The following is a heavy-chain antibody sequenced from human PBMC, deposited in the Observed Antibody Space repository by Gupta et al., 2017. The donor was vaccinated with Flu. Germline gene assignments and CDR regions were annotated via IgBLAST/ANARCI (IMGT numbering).Heavy chain of an antibody. J-gene: IGHJ5*02. Sequence: ISWVGQAPGQGLEWMGWISAYNGNTNYAQKFQDRFTMTTDTSTSTAYMELRSLRSDDTAVYYCARRAPSWELGGGRWFDPWGQGTLVTVSS. CDR3: ARRAPSWELGGGRWFDP. V-gene: IGHV1-18*01. D-gene: IGHD1-26*01. CDR2: ISAYNGNT.